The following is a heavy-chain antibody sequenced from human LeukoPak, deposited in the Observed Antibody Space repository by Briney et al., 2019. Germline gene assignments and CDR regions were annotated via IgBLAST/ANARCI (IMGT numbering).Heavy chain of an antibody. CDR2: ISGSGDAT. J-gene: IGHJ5*01. V-gene: IGHV3-23*01. CDR3: AKDDLMDTVSSVRNWNDS. D-gene: IGHD5-18*01. CDR1: GFSFSNYA. Sequence: GESLKISCATSGFSFSNYAMNWVRQAPGRGLEWLSTISGSGDATYFADSVRGRFTVSRDNSKNTLYLQMSSLRAEDTALYFCAKDDLMDTVSSVRNWNDSWGQGTLVTVSS.